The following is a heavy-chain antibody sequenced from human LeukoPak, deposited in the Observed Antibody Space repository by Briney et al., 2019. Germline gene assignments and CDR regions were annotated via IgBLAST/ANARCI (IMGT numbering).Heavy chain of an antibody. CDR1: GGSISSSNW. Sequence: PSGTLSLTCAVSGGSISSSNWWSWVRQPPGKGLEWIGEIYHSGSTNYNPSLKSRVTISVDKSKNQFSLKLSSVTAADTAVYYCARGSEYCGGDCHNWFDPWGQGTLVTVSS. CDR2: IYHSGST. CDR3: ARGSEYCGGDCHNWFDP. J-gene: IGHJ5*02. V-gene: IGHV4-4*02. D-gene: IGHD2-21*02.